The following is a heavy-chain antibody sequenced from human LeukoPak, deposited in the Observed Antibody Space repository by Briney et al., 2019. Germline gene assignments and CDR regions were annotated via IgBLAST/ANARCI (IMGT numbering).Heavy chain of an antibody. V-gene: IGHV4-38-2*02. Sequence: SETLSLTCTVSGYSISSGYYWGWIRQPPGKGLEWIGSIYHSGSTYSNPSLKSRVTISVDTSKNQFSLKLSSVTAADTAVYYCARDREYSSSLVAFDIWGQGTMVTVSS. CDR3: ARDREYSSSLVAFDI. J-gene: IGHJ3*02. D-gene: IGHD6-6*01. CDR1: GYSISSGYY. CDR2: IYHSGST.